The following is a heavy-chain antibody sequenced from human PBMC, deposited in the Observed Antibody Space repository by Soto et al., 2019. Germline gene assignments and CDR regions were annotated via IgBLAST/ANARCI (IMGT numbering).Heavy chain of an antibody. D-gene: IGHD3-22*01. CDR3: AKDHYYDSSGYNHNVINYYYYYGMDV. CDR1: GFTFSSYA. J-gene: IGHJ6*02. V-gene: IGHV3-23*01. CDR2: ISGSGGST. Sequence: EVQLLESGGGLVQPGGSLRLSCAASGFTFSSYAMSWVRQAPGKGLGWVSAISGSGGSTYYADSVKGRFTISRDNSKNTLYLQMNSLRAEDTAVYYCAKDHYYDSSGYNHNVINYYYYYGMDVWGQGTTVTVSS.